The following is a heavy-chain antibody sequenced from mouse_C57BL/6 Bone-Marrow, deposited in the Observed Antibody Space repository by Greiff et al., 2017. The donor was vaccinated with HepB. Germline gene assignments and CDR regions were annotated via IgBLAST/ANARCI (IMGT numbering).Heavy chain of an antibody. CDR1: GFTFSNYW. J-gene: IGHJ4*01. CDR3: TGSSYPYAMDY. V-gene: IGHV6-3*01. D-gene: IGHD1-1*01. CDR2: IRLKSDNYAT. Sequence: EVKLVESGGGLVQPGGSMKLSCVASGFTFSNYWMNWVRQSPEKGLEWVAQIRLKSDNYATHYAESVKGRFTISRDDSKSSVYLQMNNLRAEDTGIYYCTGSSYPYAMDYWGQGTSVTVSS.